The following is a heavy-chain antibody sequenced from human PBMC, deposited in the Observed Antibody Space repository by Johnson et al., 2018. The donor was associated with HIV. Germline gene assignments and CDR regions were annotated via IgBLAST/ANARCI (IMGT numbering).Heavy chain of an antibody. CDR2: ISSNGGST. D-gene: IGHD3-16*01. CDR3: ARDGGRGDFDI. CDR1: GFTFDDYA. V-gene: IGHV3-64*04. J-gene: IGHJ3*02. Sequence: QVQLVESGGGVVQPGRSLRLSCAASGFTFDDYAMHWVRQAPGKGLEYVSAISSNGGSTYYADSLKGRFTISRDNAKNSLYLQMNSLRVEDTAVYYCARDGGRGDFDIWGQGTRVSVSS.